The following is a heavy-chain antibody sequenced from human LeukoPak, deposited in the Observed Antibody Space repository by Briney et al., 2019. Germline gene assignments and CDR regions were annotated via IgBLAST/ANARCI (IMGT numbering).Heavy chain of an antibody. J-gene: IGHJ5*01. V-gene: IGHV4-39*07. Sequence: PSETLSLTCTISGGSISSSDYYWSWIRQPPGKGLEWIGEINHSGSTNYNPSLKSRVTISVDTSKNQFSLKLSSVTAADTAVYYFAGRPEMALFFEPLGQGTLVSVSS. CDR3: AGRPEMALFFEP. CDR1: GGSISSSDYY. CDR2: INHSGST. D-gene: IGHD1-14*01.